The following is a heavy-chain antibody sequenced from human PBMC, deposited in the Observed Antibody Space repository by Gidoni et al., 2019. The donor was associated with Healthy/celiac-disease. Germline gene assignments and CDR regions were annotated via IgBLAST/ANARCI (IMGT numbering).Heavy chain of an antibody. V-gene: IGHV1-69*01. D-gene: IGHD3-9*01. Sequence: QVQLVQSGAEVKKPGSSAKVSCKASGGTFSSYAISWVRQAPGQGLEWMGGIIPIFGTANYAQKFQGRVTITADESTSTAYMELSSLRSEDTAVYYCARERGEGLTGYYSWWFDPWGQGTLVTVSS. CDR2: IIPIFGTA. CDR1: GGTFSSYA. J-gene: IGHJ5*02. CDR3: ARERGEGLTGYYSWWFDP.